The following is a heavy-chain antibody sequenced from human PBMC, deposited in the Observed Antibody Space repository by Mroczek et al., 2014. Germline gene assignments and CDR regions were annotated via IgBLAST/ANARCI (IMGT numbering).Heavy chain of an antibody. V-gene: IGHV4-4*07. J-gene: IGHJ6*02. CDR3: ARAPDYGGTNYYYYGMDV. D-gene: IGHD4-23*01. CDR1: GGSISSYY. Sequence: QVQLQQWGPGLVKPSETLSLTCTVSGGSISSYYWSWIRQPAGKGLEWIGRIYTSGSTNYNPSLKSRVTMSVDTSKNQFSLKLSSVTAADTAVYYCARAPDYGGTNYYYYGMDVWGQGTTVTVSS. CDR2: IYTSGST.